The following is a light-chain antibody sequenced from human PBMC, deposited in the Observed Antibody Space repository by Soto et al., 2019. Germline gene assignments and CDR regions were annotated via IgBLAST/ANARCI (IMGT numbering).Light chain of an antibody. CDR3: QQYESYSPWT. V-gene: IGKV1-5*01. Sequence: DIQMTQSPSALSASLCDRSAITFLASQSISSWLAWYQQKPGKAPKLLIYDASTLQSGVPSRYSGSGSGTEFTLTISNLQPDDFATYYCQQYESYSPWTFGQGTKVDIK. J-gene: IGKJ1*01. CDR1: QSISSW. CDR2: DAS.